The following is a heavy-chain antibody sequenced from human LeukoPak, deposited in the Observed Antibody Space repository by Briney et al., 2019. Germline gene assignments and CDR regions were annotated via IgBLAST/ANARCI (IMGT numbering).Heavy chain of an antibody. D-gene: IGHD2-15*01. Sequence: GGSLRLSCAASGFTFSSYWISWVRQAPGKGLEWVANIKQDGTEKYYVDSVKGRLTISRDNAKNSLYLQMNSLRAEDTAVYYCARDHCSGGSCYSLADAFDIWGQGTLVTVSS. CDR1: GFTFSSYW. J-gene: IGHJ3*02. CDR2: IKQDGTEK. CDR3: ARDHCSGGSCYSLADAFDI. V-gene: IGHV3-7*01.